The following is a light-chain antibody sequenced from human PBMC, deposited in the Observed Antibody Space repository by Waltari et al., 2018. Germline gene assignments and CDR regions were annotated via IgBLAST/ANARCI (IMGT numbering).Light chain of an antibody. J-gene: IGLJ3*02. CDR1: SGSISSNY. CDR2: EDN. V-gene: IGLV6-57*02. Sequence: NFMLTQPHSVSESPGKTVTSSRPGSSGSISSNYVQWYQQRPGSAPTTVIYEDNQRPPGVPDRFSGSIDSSSNSASLTISGLKTEDEADYYCQSYDSSLWVFGGGTKLTVL. CDR3: QSYDSSLWV.